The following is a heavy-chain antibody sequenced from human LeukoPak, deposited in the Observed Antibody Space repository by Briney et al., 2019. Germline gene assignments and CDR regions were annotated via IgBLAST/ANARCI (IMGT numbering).Heavy chain of an antibody. V-gene: IGHV3-53*01. CDR1: GFTVSNNR. J-gene: IGHJ4*02. CDR3: AKFRADSSGWPFDY. D-gene: IGHD6-19*01. CDR2: IYSDGNT. Sequence: PGGSLRLACAASGFTVSNNRLSWVRQAPGMGLEWVSTIYSDGNTYYPDSVKGRFTISRDGSKNTLYLQLNSLRTEDTAIYYCAKFRADSSGWPFDYWGQGTLVTVSS.